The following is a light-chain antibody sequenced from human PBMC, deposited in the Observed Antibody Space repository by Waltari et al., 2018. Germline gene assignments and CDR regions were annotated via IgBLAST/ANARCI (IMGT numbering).Light chain of an antibody. V-gene: IGKV1-5*03. J-gene: IGKJ1*01. CDR1: QSISSW. CDR2: KAS. CDR3: QHYNGFPWT. Sequence: DIQMTQSPSTLSASVGDRVTITCRASQSISSWLAWYQQKPGKAPNLLIYKASTLESGVPSRFSGRGFGTEFTLTISSLQPDDFATYYCQHYNGFPWTFGQGTKVEIK.